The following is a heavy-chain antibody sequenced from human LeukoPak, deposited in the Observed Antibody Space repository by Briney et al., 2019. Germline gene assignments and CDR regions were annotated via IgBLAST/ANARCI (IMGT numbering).Heavy chain of an antibody. CDR1: GYTFTGYY. D-gene: IGHD3-22*01. Sequence: ASVKVSCKASGYTFTGYYMHWVRQAPGQGLEWMGWINPNSGGTNYAQKFQGRVTMTRDTSISTAYMELSRLRSDDTAVYYCARAPHYYDSSGYYGEYWGQGTLVTVSS. J-gene: IGHJ4*02. CDR2: INPNSGGT. CDR3: ARAPHYYDSSGYYGEY. V-gene: IGHV1-2*02.